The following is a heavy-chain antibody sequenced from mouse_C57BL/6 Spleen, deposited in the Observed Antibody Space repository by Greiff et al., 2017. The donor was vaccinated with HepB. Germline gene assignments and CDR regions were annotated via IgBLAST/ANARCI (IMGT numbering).Heavy chain of an antibody. V-gene: IGHV1-69*01. CDR1: GYTFTSYW. Sequence: QVQLQQPGAELVMPGASVKLSCKASGYTFTSYWMHWVKQRPGQGLEWIGEIDPSDSYTNYNQKFKGKSTLTVDKSSSTAYMQLSSLTSEDSAVYYCARRDSPYYYAMDYWGQGTSVTVSS. CDR3: ARRDSPYYYAMDY. D-gene: IGHD3-3*01. J-gene: IGHJ4*01. CDR2: IDPSDSYT.